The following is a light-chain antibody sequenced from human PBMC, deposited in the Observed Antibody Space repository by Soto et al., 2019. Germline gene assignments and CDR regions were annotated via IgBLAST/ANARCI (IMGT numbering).Light chain of an antibody. Sequence: QSVLTQPPSVSGAPGQRVTISCTGSSSNIGAGYDVHWYQQLPGTAPKLLIYGNSNRPSGVPDRFSGSKSGTSASLAITGLQAEDGADYSCHSYDSPLSGLVFGTGTKVTV. V-gene: IGLV1-40*01. CDR3: HSYDSPLSGLV. CDR1: SSNIGAGYD. CDR2: GNS. J-gene: IGLJ1*01.